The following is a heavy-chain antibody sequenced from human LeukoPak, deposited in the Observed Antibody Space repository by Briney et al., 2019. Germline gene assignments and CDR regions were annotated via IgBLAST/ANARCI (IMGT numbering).Heavy chain of an antibody. Sequence: PGGSLRLSCAASGFTFSSYLMHWVRQAPGKGLEWVSSISGSGTNTYYADSVKDRFTISRDNSKNTLYLQMNSLRAEDTAVYYCAKRDTSGYYYFDYWGQGTLVTVSS. CDR3: AKRDTSGYYYFDY. J-gene: IGHJ4*02. V-gene: IGHV3-23*01. CDR2: ISGSGTNT. D-gene: IGHD3-22*01. CDR1: GFTFSSYL.